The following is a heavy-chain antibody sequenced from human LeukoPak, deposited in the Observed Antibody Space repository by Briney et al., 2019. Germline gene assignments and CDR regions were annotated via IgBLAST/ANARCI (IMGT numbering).Heavy chain of an antibody. D-gene: IGHD3-9*01. Sequence: PGGSLRLSCAASGFTFDYYDMSWVRQAPGKGLEWVSGINWDGGSTGYADSVKGRFTISRDNAKNSLYLQMNSLRAEDTAVYYCARDGHYDILTGYYTPYFDYWGQGTLVTVSS. V-gene: IGHV3-20*04. CDR1: GFTFDYYD. CDR2: INWDGGST. CDR3: ARDGHYDILTGYYTPYFDY. J-gene: IGHJ4*02.